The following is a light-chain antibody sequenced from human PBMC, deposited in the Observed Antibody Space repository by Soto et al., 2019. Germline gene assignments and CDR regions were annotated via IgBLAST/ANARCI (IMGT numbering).Light chain of an antibody. Sequence: EIVMTQSPATLSVSPGERVTLSCRASQSVSTNLAWYQQKPGQAPRPIIYGASTRATGVPARFSGSGSGTEFTLTISSLQSEDFAVYYCQHYNNLWGFGGGTKVEIK. V-gene: IGKV3-15*01. CDR2: GAS. J-gene: IGKJ4*01. CDR3: QHYNNLWG. CDR1: QSVSTN.